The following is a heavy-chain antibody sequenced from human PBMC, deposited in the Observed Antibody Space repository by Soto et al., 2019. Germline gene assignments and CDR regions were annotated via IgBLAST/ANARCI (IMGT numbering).Heavy chain of an antibody. CDR1: GYTFTSYG. D-gene: IGHD1-1*01. Sequence: ASVKVSCKASGYTFTSYGISWVRQAPGQGLEWMGWISTYNGNTNYAQKLQGRVTVTTDTSPSTAYTELRSLRSDDTAVYYCARHDWKGSYYYYGMDVWGQGTTVTVSS. J-gene: IGHJ6*02. V-gene: IGHV1-18*01. CDR2: ISTYNGNT. CDR3: ARHDWKGSYYYYGMDV.